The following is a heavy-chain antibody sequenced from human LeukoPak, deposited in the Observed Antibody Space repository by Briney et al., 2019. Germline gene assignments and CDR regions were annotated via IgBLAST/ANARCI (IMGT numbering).Heavy chain of an antibody. CDR3: ARRVQMKSASAISNTWLGT. D-gene: IGHD3-3*01. V-gene: IGHV4-59*01. CDR1: GDSINSYY. J-gene: IGHJ5*02. Sequence: SETLSLTCTVCGDSINSYYWNWIPQPPGKGLEWIGHIHYSGGTIYNPSLKSRVTISVDTAKNQFSLKLISVTAADTAVYYCARRVQMKSASAISNTWLGTWGQGNLVTVSS. CDR2: IHYSGGT.